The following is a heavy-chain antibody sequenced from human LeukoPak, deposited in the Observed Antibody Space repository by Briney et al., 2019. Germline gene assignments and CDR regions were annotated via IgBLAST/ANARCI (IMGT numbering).Heavy chain of an antibody. CDR2: IKSKTDGGTT. CDR3: TRRAYSGYDFGY. Sequence: PGGSLRHSCAASGFTFSNAWMSWVRQAPGKGLEWVGRIKSKTDGGTTDYAAPVKGRFTISRDDSKNTLYLQMNSLKTEDTAVYYCTRRAYSGYDFGYWGQGTLVTVSS. CDR1: GFTFSNAW. D-gene: IGHD5-12*01. J-gene: IGHJ4*02. V-gene: IGHV3-15*01.